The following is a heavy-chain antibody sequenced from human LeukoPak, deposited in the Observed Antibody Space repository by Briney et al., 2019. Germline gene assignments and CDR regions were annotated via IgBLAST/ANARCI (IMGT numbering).Heavy chain of an antibody. CDR3: VTDLRHTFDY. J-gene: IGHJ4*02. CDR2: INSDGTYT. V-gene: IGHV3-74*01. CDR1: GFAFSSSW. Sequence: GGSLRLSCAASGFAFSSSWMRWVRQAPGKGLVWVSRINSDGTYTNYADSVKGRFTISGDNAKNTLYLQMNSLRAEDTAVYYCVTDLRHTFDYWGQGTLVTVSS.